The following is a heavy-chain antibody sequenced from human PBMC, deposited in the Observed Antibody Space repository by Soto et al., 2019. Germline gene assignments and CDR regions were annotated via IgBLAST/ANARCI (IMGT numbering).Heavy chain of an antibody. D-gene: IGHD3-10*01. CDR3: AKGRISDSYASSFDY. J-gene: IGHJ4*02. CDR1: GFTFDDYA. V-gene: IGHV3-9*01. Sequence: EVQLVESGGGLVQPGRSLRLSCAASGFTFDDYAMHWVRQAPGKGLEWVSGIGWNSGSIGYADSVKGRFTISRDNAKNCLYLQMNSLIADDTALYYCAKGRISDSYASSFDYRGQVTLVTVSS. CDR2: IGWNSGSI.